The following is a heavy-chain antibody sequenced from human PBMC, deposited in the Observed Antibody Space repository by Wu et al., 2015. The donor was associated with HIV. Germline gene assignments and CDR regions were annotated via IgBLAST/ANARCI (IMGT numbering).Heavy chain of an antibody. CDR1: GYTFTSYY. V-gene: IGHV1-46*01. CDR2: INPSGGST. CDR3: ARHQITSQKGVRYYYYGMDV. D-gene: IGHD3-10*01. Sequence: QVQLVQSGAEVKKPGASVKVSCKASGYTFTSYYMHWVRQAPGQGLEWMGIINPSGGSTSYAQKFQGRVTMTRDTSTSTVYMELSSLRSEDTAVYYCARHQITSQKGVRYYYYGMDVWGQGDHGHRLL. J-gene: IGHJ6*02.